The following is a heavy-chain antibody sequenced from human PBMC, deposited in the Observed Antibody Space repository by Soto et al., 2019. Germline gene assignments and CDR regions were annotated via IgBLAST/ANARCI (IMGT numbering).Heavy chain of an antibody. D-gene: IGHD5-12*01. CDR1: GFTFSSYG. V-gene: IGHV3-30*03. CDR2: ISYDGSNK. J-gene: IGHJ4*02. CDR3: ARAPEMATITGNYFDY. Sequence: GGSLRLSCAASGFTFSSYGMHWVRQAPGKGLEWVAVISYDGSNKYYADSVKGRFTISRDNSKNTLYLQMNSLRAEDTAVYYCARAPEMATITGNYFDYWGQGTLVTVSS.